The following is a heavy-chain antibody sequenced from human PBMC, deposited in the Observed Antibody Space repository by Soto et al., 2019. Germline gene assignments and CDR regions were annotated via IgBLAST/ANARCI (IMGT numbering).Heavy chain of an antibody. CDR3: ARGIATGQLDP. D-gene: IGHD2-15*01. V-gene: IGHV1-3*01. Sequence: VKVSCKASGYTFTRYTMNWVRQAPGQRLEWMGWINPDNGNTKSSQKFQDRVIITRDTSASTAYMDLSSLRSEDTAVYYCARGIATGQLDPWGQGTLVTVSS. CDR2: INPDNGNT. J-gene: IGHJ5*02. CDR1: GYTFTRYT.